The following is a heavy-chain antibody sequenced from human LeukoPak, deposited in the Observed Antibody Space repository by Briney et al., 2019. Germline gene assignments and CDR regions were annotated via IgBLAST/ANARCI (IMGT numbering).Heavy chain of an antibody. J-gene: IGHJ4*02. V-gene: IGHV3-7*01. CDR2: IKQDESER. D-gene: IGHD6-13*01. CDR1: GFTFSSYW. CDR3: AREGFPYSSDY. Sequence: PGGSLRLSCAASGFTFSSYWMRWVRQAPGKGLEGVANIKQDESERNYVDSVKGRFTISRDNAKNSLYLQMNRLRAEDTAVYYCAREGFPYSSDYWGQGTLVTVSS.